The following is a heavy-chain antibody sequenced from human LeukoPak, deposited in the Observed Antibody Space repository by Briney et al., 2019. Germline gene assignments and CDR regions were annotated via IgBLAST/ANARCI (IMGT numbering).Heavy chain of an antibody. J-gene: IGHJ4*01. V-gene: IGHV3-53*01. CDR3: VKDRPLVIPAAQFDF. D-gene: IGHD2-2*01. CDR1: GFNVSSNY. CDR2: IYSGGST. Sequence: GGSLRLSCAASGFNVSSNYMSWVRQAPGKGLEWGSLIYSGGSTYYADSVKGRFTISRDNSRNTLTLHMNSLRDDDSGLYYCVKDRPLVIPAAQFDFWGQGALVIVSS.